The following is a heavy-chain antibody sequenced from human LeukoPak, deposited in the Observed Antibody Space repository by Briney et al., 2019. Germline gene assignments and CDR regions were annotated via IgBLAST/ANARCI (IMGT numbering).Heavy chain of an antibody. J-gene: IGHJ4*02. D-gene: IGHD3-16*01. CDR3: AKDISDAYIATDFDY. Sequence: TGGSLRLSCAASGFTFDDYAMHWVRQAPGKGLEWVSLISGDGGSTYYADSVEGRFTISRDNSKNSLYLQMNSLRTEDTALYYCAKDISDAYIATDFDYWGQGTLVTVSS. CDR2: ISGDGGST. CDR1: GFTFDDYA. V-gene: IGHV3-43*02.